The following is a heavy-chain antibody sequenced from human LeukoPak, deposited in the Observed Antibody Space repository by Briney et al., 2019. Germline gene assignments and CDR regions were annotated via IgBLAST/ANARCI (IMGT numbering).Heavy chain of an antibody. Sequence: GASVTVSCKASGYTFTSYGISWVRQAPGQGLAWMGWISAYNGNTNYAQKLQGRVTMTTDTYTSTAYMELRSLRSDDTAVYYCARDLGIAARPRGDYWGQGTLVTVSS. V-gene: IGHV1-18*01. D-gene: IGHD6-6*01. J-gene: IGHJ4*02. CDR2: ISAYNGNT. CDR3: ARDLGIAARPRGDY. CDR1: GYTFTSYG.